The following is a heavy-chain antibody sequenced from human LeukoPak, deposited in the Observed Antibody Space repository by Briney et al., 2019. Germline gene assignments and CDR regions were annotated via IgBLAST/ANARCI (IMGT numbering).Heavy chain of an antibody. Sequence: ASVKVSCKVSGYTLTELSMHWVRQAPGKGLEWMGGFDPEDGETIYAQKFQSRVTMTEDTSTDTAYMELSSLRSEDTAVYYCATVSYEDDYGDYVFQHWGQGTLVTVSS. J-gene: IGHJ1*01. V-gene: IGHV1-24*01. CDR1: GYTLTELS. CDR3: ATVSYEDDYGDYVFQH. CDR2: FDPEDGET. D-gene: IGHD4-17*01.